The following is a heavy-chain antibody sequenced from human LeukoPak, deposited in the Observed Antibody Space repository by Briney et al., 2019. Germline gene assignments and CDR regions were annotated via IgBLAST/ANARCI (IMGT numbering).Heavy chain of an antibody. CDR1: GYTFTSYG. CDR3: ARAYSYGSDYYYGMDV. D-gene: IGHD5-18*01. J-gene: IGHJ6*02. Sequence: GASVKVSCKASGYTFTSYGISWARQAPGQGLEWMGWISGYDGNTKYAHKVQGRVTMTTDTSTGTAYMELRSLRSDDTAVYYCARAYSYGSDYYYGMDVWGQGTTVTVSS. V-gene: IGHV1-18*01. CDR2: ISGYDGNT.